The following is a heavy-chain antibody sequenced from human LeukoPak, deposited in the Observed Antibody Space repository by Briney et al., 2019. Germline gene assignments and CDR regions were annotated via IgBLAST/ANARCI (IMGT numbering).Heavy chain of an antibody. J-gene: IGHJ4*02. V-gene: IGHV3-9*01. Sequence: QTGGSLRLSCAASGFTFDDYAMHWVRQAPGKGLEWVPGISWNSGSIGYADSVKGRFTIFRDNAKNSLYLQMNSLRAEDTALYYCAKGTLFGYWGQGTLVTVSS. CDR3: AKGTLFGY. CDR2: ISWNSGSI. CDR1: GFTFDDYA.